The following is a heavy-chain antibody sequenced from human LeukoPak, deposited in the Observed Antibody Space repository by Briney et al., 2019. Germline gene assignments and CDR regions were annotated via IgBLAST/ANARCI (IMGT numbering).Heavy chain of an antibody. J-gene: IGHJ1*01. V-gene: IGHV4-4*07. CDR1: GGSISSYY. CDR3: ARGYSRGWYGPEYFQH. Sequence: SETLSLTCTVSGGSISSYYWSWIRQPAGKGLEWIGRIYTSGSTNYNPSLKSRVTMSVDTSKNPFSLKLSSVTAADTAVYYCARGYSRGWYGPEYFQHGGQGPLFTVSS. CDR2: IYTSGST. D-gene: IGHD6-19*01.